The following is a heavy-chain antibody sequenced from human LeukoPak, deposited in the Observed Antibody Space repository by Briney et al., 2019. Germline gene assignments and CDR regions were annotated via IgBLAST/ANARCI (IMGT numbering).Heavy chain of an antibody. D-gene: IGHD1/OR15-1a*01. CDR2: LCQSGSS. CDR1: GYSISSGYC. CDR3: AAGTYNGAWTP. Sequence: SETLSLTCTVSGYSISSGYCWGWVRQPPGKGLEYIGTLCQSGSSYSNPSLQSRVTISTDTSRNQFSMRLDSVTPADTAVYFCAAGTYNGAWTPWGPGTLVSVSS. J-gene: IGHJ5*02. V-gene: IGHV4-38-2*02.